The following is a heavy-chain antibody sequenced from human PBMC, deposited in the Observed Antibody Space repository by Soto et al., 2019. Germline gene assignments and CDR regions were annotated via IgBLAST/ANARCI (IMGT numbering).Heavy chain of an antibody. Sequence: QVQLQESGPGLVKPSGTLSLTCAVSGDSISSDKWWSWVRQPPGKGLEWIGEIHHSGNYNYNPSLKSRVIISVDTSKIQFSLNLSSVTDADTAVYYCARGERQPQRDYWGQGTLVTVSS. CDR1: GDSISSDKW. V-gene: IGHV4-4*02. J-gene: IGHJ4*02. CDR2: IHHSGNY. D-gene: IGHD6-25*01. CDR3: ARGERQPQRDY.